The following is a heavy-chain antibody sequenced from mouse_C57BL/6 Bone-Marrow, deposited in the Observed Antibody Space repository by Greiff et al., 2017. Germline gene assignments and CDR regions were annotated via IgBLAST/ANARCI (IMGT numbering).Heavy chain of an antibody. CDR3: ARGDYDVGYYYAMDY. CDR2: IDPSDSET. CDR1: GYTFTSYW. D-gene: IGHD2-4*01. V-gene: IGHV1-52*01. J-gene: IGHJ4*01. Sequence: QVQLQQPGAELVRPGSSVKLSCKASGYTFTSYWMHWVKQRPIQGLEWIGNIDPSDSETHYNQKFKDKATLTVDKSSSTAYMQLSSLTSEDSAVYYCARGDYDVGYYYAMDYWGQGTSVTVSS.